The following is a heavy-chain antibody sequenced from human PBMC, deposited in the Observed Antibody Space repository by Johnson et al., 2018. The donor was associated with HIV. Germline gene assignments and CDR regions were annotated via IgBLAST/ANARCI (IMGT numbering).Heavy chain of an antibody. CDR2: INWNGGST. CDR3: ARSGPNWAFDF. V-gene: IGHV3-20*04. Sequence: VQLVESGGGVVRPGGSLRLSCAASGFTFDDYGMSWVRQAPGKGLEWVSSINWNGGSTGYADSVKGRFTISRDNAKNTMFVQMNSLRAEDTAVYYCARSGPNWAFDFWGQGTMVTVSS. J-gene: IGHJ3*01. D-gene: IGHD1-1*01. CDR1: GFTFDDYG.